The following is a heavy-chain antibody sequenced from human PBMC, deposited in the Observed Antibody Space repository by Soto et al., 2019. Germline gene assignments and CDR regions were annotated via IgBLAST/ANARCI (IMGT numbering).Heavy chain of an antibody. CDR3: AKAGTSGLYYFDY. CDR2: ISGSGGSP. D-gene: IGHD6-19*01. J-gene: IGHJ4*02. Sequence: EVQLLESGGGLVQPGGSLRLSCAASGFTFSNYAMNWVRQAPGKGLEWVSTISGSGGSPYYADSVKGRFTISRDNSKNTLYLQMNSLRAGDSAIYYCAKAGTSGLYYFDYWGQGTLVTVSS. CDR1: GFTFSNYA. V-gene: IGHV3-23*01.